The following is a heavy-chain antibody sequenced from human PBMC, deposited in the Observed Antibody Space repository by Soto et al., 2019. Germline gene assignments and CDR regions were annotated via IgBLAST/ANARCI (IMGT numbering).Heavy chain of an antibody. J-gene: IGHJ6*02. V-gene: IGHV3-48*04. CDR3: ARESGGSSSLLIKYYGMDV. CDR2: ISSSGSTI. Sequence: GGSLRLSCAASGFTISRYSMNWLRQAPGKGLEWVSFISSSGSTIYYADSVKGRFTISRDNAKNSLCLQMNSLRAEDTALYYCARESGGSSSLLIKYYGMDVWGQGPTVTVSS. CDR1: GFTISRYS. D-gene: IGHD6-6*01.